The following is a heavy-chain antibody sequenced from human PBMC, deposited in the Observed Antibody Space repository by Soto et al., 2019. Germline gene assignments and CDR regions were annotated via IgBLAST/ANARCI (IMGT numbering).Heavy chain of an antibody. J-gene: IGHJ4*02. CDR2: ISTSSETI. V-gene: IGHV3-48*02. CDR1: GFTFINYS. D-gene: IGHD7-27*01. CDR3: ARESRNWGQPIDY. Sequence: DVQLVESGGGLVRPGGSLRLSCAASGFTFINYSMNWVRQAPGKGLESVSYISTSSETIYYADSVKGRFTISRDNAKNSLYLQTNSLRDEDTAVYYCARESRNWGQPIDYWGQGTLVTVSS.